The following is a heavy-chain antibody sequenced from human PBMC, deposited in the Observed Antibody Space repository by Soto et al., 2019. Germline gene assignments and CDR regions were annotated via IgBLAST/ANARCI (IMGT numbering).Heavy chain of an antibody. D-gene: IGHD3-3*01. Sequence: GSLRLSCAASGFTFSSYAMSWVRQAPGKGLEWVSAISGSGGSTYYADSVKGRFTISRDNSKNTLYLQMNSLRAEDTAVYYCAKGSTIFGVVIIITYFDYWGQGTLVTVSS. CDR3: AKGSTIFGVVIIITYFDY. CDR1: GFTFSSYA. V-gene: IGHV3-23*01. CDR2: ISGSGGST. J-gene: IGHJ4*02.